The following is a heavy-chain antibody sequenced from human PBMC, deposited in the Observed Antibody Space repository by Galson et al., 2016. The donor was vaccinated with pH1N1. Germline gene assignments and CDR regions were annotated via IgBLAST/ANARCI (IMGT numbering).Heavy chain of an antibody. CDR2: IAAKASSYAT. CDR3: SRTDSSGDLTLDY. V-gene: IGHV3-73*01. J-gene: IGHJ4*02. CDR1: GFILSGST. D-gene: IGHD3-22*01. Sequence: SLRLSCAVSGFILSGSTVHWVRQAPGKGLEWVGRIAAKASSYATGYTASVKGGFTISRDDSKNTAYLQMNSLKTEDTAVYYCSRTDSSGDLTLDYWGQGTLVTVSS.